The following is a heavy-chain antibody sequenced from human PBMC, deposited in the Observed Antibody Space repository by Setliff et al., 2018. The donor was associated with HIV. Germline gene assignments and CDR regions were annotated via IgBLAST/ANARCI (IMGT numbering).Heavy chain of an antibody. Sequence: SETLSLTCTVSGGSIRSSTYYWGWIRQSPGKGLEWIGSLHYSGNTSYNSSLKSRVTITLDTSKNQFSLKLNSVTAADTAVYYCAREAHPEPTRYYNCWSGYPDWFDPWGQGTLVTVSS. D-gene: IGHD3-3*01. CDR1: GGSIRSSTYY. V-gene: IGHV4-39*07. CDR3: AREAHPEPTRYYNCWSGYPDWFDP. J-gene: IGHJ5*02. CDR2: LHYSGNT.